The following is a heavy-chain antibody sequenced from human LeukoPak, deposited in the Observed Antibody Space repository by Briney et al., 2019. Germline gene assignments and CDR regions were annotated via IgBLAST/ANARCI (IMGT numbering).Heavy chain of an antibody. CDR3: AKDKDPWKGSFLSDFYY. CDR1: GFTFSSYG. J-gene: IGHJ4*02. CDR2: IRYDGSNK. Sequence: TGGSLRLSCAASGFTFSSYGMHWVRQAPGKGLEWVAFIRYDGSNKYYTDSVKGRFTISRDNSKNTLYLQMNSLRAEDTAVYYCAKDKDPWKGSFLSDFYYWGQGSLVTVS. D-gene: IGHD1-1*01. V-gene: IGHV3-30*02.